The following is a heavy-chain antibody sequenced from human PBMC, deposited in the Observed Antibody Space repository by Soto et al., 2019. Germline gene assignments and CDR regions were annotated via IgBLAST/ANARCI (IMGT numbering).Heavy chain of an antibody. J-gene: IGHJ4*02. V-gene: IGHV1-69*04. CDR2: IIPILGIA. CDR1: GGTFSSYT. CDR3: ARDLTYSSSSFG. Sequence: ASVKVSCKASGGTFSSYTISWVRQAPGQGLEWMGRIIPILGIANYAQKFQGRVTITADKSTSTAYMELSSLRSEDTAVYYCARDLTYSSSSFGWGQGTLVTVSS. D-gene: IGHD6-6*01.